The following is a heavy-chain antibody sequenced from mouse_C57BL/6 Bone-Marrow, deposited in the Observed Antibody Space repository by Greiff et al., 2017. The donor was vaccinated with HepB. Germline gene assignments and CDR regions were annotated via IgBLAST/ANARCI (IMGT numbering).Heavy chain of an antibody. CDR2: ISYDGSN. CDR1: GYSITSGYY. D-gene: IGHD1-1*01. J-gene: IGHJ1*03. Sequence: VQLQESGPGLVKPSQSLSLTCSVTGYSITSGYYWNWIRQFPGNKLEWMGYISYDGSNNYNPSLKNRISITRDTSKNQFFLKLNSVTTEDTATYYCAREETTVVAEEGYFDVWGTGTTVTVSS. CDR3: AREETTVVAEEGYFDV. V-gene: IGHV3-6*01.